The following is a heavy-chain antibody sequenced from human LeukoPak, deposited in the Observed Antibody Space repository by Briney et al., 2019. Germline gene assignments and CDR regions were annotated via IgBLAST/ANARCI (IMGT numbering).Heavy chain of an antibody. CDR1: GFTFSSAW. Sequence: GGSLRLSCAASGFTFSSAWMHWVRQTPGKGLVWVSRIKSDGTTNYADSVKGRFTISRDNAKNTLYLQMSNLRAEDTAVYYCARDGSYKFDYWGQGTLVTVSS. V-gene: IGHV3-74*01. CDR3: ARDGSYKFDY. J-gene: IGHJ4*02. D-gene: IGHD1-26*01. CDR2: IKSDGTT.